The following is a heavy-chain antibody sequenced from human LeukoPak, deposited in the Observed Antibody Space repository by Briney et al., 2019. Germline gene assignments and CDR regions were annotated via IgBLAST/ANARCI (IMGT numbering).Heavy chain of an antibody. D-gene: IGHD3-22*01. J-gene: IGHJ4*02. CDR3: ASIGYYYDSTIDY. CDR2: IYHSGST. CDR1: GYSISSGYY. V-gene: IGHV4-38-2*02. Sequence: SETLSLTCTVSGYSISSGYYWGWIRQPPGKGLEWIGSIYHSGSTYYNPSLKSRVTISVDTSKNQFSLKLSSVTAADTAVYCCASIGYYYDSTIDYWGQGTLVTVSS.